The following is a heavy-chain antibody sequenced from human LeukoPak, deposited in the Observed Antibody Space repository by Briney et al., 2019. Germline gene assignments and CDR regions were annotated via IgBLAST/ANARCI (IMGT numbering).Heavy chain of an antibody. J-gene: IGHJ4*02. Sequence: PGGSLRLSCAASGFTFSSYSMNWVRQAPGKGLEWFSYISSSSSIIYYADSVKGRFTISRDNAKNSLYLQMNSLRAEDTAVYYCARSHPYYPADSWGQGTLVTVSS. D-gene: IGHD3-10*01. CDR2: ISSSSSII. V-gene: IGHV3-48*04. CDR3: ARSHPYYPADS. CDR1: GFTFSSYS.